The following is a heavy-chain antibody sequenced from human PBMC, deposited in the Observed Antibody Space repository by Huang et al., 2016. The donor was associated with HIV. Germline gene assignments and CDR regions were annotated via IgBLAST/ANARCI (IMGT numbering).Heavy chain of an antibody. CDR2: IYWDDDK. J-gene: IGHJ4*02. Sequence: QITLKESGPTLVKPTQTLTLTCSFSGFSLNTGEVGVGWFRQPPGKALEWIALIYWDDDKRYNPTLKGRLTVTEDTAKNQVVLTMTNMDHVDTATYYCAHGAYDTSGCFFRLRFDYWGRGTLVTVSS. V-gene: IGHV2-5*02. CDR3: AHGAYDTSGCFFRLRFDY. D-gene: IGHD3-22*01. CDR1: GFSLNTGEVG.